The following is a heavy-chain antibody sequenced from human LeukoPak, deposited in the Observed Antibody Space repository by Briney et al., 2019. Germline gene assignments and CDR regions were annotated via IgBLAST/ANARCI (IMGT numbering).Heavy chain of an antibody. Sequence: SETLSLTCAVNGGSFSGYYWSWIRQPPGKGLEWIGSTSYSGSTHYNPSFKSRVTVSVDTSKNQFFLNLSSVTAADTAVYYCSRTTGDSAIIAAHWGQGTLVTVSS. D-gene: IGHD3-16*01. CDR1: GGSFSGYY. CDR3: SRTTGDSAIIAAH. V-gene: IGHV4-34*01. CDR2: TSYSGST. J-gene: IGHJ4*02.